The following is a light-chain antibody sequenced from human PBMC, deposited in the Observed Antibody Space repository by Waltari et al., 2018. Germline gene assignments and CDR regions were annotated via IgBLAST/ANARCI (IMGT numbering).Light chain of an antibody. CDR1: NLGDQY. Sequence: SYELTQTPSVSVSPGQTASITCSGHNLGDQYVCWYQQKPGQSPVLVNYQDTKRPSGIPERCSGSNSGNTATLTISGTQAMDEADYYCQAWDTTVVFGGGTKLTVL. V-gene: IGLV3-1*01. J-gene: IGLJ2*01. CDR3: QAWDTTVV. CDR2: QDT.